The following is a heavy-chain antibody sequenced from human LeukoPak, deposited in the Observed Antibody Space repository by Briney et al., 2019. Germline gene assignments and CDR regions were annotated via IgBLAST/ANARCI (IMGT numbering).Heavy chain of an antibody. V-gene: IGHV4-34*01. Sequence: KPSETLSLTCAVYGGSFSGYYWSWIRQPPGKGLEWIGEINHSGSTNYNPSLKSRVTISVDTSKNQFSLKLSSVTAADTAVYYCARGLARYSSGWYAYWGQGTLVTVSS. D-gene: IGHD6-19*01. J-gene: IGHJ4*02. CDR1: GGSFSGYY. CDR3: ARGLARYSSGWYAY. CDR2: INHSGST.